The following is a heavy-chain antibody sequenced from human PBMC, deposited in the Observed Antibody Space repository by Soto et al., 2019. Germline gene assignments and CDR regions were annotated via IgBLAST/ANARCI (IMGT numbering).Heavy chain of an antibody. CDR3: ARDLDGSGSYFTDY. CDR1: GYTFIIYG. D-gene: IGHD3-10*01. CDR2: ISASNGNT. J-gene: IGHJ4*02. Sequence: QVQLVQSGAEVKKPGDSVQVSCKASGYTFIIYGINWVRQAPGQGLEWMGWISASNGNTKYAQNLQGRVTMTTDTSTSTAYMELSCLRSADTAVHYCARDLDGSGSYFTDYWGQVTLVTVSS. V-gene: IGHV1-18*01.